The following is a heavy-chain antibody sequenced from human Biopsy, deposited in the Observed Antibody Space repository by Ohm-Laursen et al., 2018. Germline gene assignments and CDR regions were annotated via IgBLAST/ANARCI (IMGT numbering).Heavy chain of an antibody. V-gene: IGHV4-59*12. D-gene: IGHD3-22*01. CDR1: GGSMSSYY. CDR3: ARWTPEYDSSRYYLDAFDI. CDR2: IYNSGST. J-gene: IGHJ3*02. Sequence: PSETLSLTCTVSGGSMSSYYWTWIRQPPGKGLEWIGYIYNSGSTNYNPSLKSRVTLSMDTSKRQFSLKLSFVTAADTAVYYCARWTPEYDSSRYYLDAFDIWGQGTKVTVSS.